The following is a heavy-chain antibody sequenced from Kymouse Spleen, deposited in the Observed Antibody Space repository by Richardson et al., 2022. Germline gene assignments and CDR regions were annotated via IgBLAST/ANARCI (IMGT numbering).Heavy chain of an antibody. CDR3: ARTLYSNFPNFAFDY. Sequence: QLQLQESGPGLVKPSETLSLTCTVSGGSISSSSYYWGWIRQPPGKGLEWIGSIYYSGSTYYNPSLKSRVTISVDTSKNQFSLKLSSVTAADTAVYYCARTLYSNFPNFAFDYWGQGTLVTVSS. CDR1: GGSISSSSYY. CDR2: IYYSGST. D-gene: IGHD4-11,IGHD4-11*01. J-gene: IGHJ4*02. V-gene: IGHV4-39*01.